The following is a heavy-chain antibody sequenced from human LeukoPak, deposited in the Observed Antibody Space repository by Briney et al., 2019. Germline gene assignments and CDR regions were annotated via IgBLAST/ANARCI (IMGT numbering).Heavy chain of an antibody. CDR3: AMYYYDSSGYYHGDYFDY. D-gene: IGHD3-22*01. CDR1: GYTFTSYG. Sequence: ASVKVSCKASGYTFTSYGISWVRQAPGQGLEWMGWISAYNGNTNYAQKLQGRVTMTTDTSTSTAYMELRSLRSDDTAVYYCAMYYYDSSGYYHGDYFDYWGQGTLVTVSS. J-gene: IGHJ4*02. V-gene: IGHV1-18*01. CDR2: ISAYNGNT.